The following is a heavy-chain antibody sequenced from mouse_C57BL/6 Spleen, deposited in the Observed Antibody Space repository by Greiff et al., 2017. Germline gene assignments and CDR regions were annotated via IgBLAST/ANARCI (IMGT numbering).Heavy chain of an antibody. CDR2: INPSNGGT. Sequence: VQLQQPGTELVKPGASVKLSCKASGYTFTSYWMHWVKQRPGQGLEWIGNINPSNGGTNYNEKFKSKATLTVDKSSSTAYMQLSSLTSEDSAVYYCARLDGYYVEENYYAMDYWGQGTSVTVSS. CDR3: ARLDGYYVEENYYAMDY. D-gene: IGHD2-3*01. V-gene: IGHV1-53*01. CDR1: GYTFTSYW. J-gene: IGHJ4*01.